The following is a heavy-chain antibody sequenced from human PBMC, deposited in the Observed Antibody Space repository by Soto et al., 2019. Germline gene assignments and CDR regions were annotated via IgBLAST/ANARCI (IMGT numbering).Heavy chain of an antibody. V-gene: IGHV3-30-3*01. CDR2: ISYDGSNK. J-gene: IGHJ4*02. CDR1: GFTFSGYA. CDR3: ARAVDMVRHEFDY. Sequence: LRLSCAASGFTFSGYAMHWVRQAPGKGLEWVAVISYDGSNKYYADSVKGRFTISRDNSKNTLYLQMNSLRAEDTAVYYCARAVDMVRHEFDYWGQGTLVTVSS. D-gene: IGHD3-10*01.